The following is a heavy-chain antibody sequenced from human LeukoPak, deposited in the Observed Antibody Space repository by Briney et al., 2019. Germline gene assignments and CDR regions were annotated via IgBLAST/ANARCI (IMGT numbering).Heavy chain of an antibody. CDR2: ISSTSTYI. V-gene: IGHV3-21*01. CDR1: GFTFTTYT. CDR3: ARDAGFVAFDI. Sequence: KSGGSLRLSCAASGFTFTTYTINWVRQAPGKGLEWVSSISSTSTYIYFADSVKGRFAISRDNAKRSVNLQLNSLTAEDTAVYYCARDAGFVAFDIWGQGTLVTVSS. D-gene: IGHD3-9*01. J-gene: IGHJ4*02.